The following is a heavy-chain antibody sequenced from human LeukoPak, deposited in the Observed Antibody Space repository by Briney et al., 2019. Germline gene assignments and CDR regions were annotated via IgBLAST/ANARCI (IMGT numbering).Heavy chain of an antibody. V-gene: IGHV1-2*02. Sequence: ASVRVSCKASGYTFTGYYIHWVRQAPGQGLEWMGWITPNSGCTNYAQKFQGRVTMTRDTSITTAYMELTSLRSDDTAVYYCALYDFWSGYPDYWGQGTLATVSS. CDR3: ALYDFWSGYPDY. D-gene: IGHD3-3*01. CDR2: ITPNSGCT. CDR1: GYTFTGYY. J-gene: IGHJ4*02.